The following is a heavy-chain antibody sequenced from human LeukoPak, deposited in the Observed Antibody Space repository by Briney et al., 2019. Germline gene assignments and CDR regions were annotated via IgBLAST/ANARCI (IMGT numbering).Heavy chain of an antibody. Sequence: ASVKVSCKASGYTFTGYYMHWVRQAPGQGLEWMGWINPNSGGTNYAQRFQGRVTMTRDTSISTAYMELSRLRSDDTAVYYCARDPWATYSDYDSSYWGQGTLVTVSS. CDR1: GYTFTGYY. D-gene: IGHD5-12*01. V-gene: IGHV1-2*02. J-gene: IGHJ4*02. CDR2: INPNSGGT. CDR3: ARDPWATYSDYDSSY.